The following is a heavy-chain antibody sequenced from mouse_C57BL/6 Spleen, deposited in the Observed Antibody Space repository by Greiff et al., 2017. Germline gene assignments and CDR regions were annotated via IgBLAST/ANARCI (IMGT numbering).Heavy chain of an antibody. Sequence: QVHVKQPGAELVRPGSSVKLSCKASGYTFTSYWMHWVKQRPIQGLEWIGNIDPSDSETHYNQKFKDKATLTVDKSSSTAYMQLSSLTSEDSAVYYCARGGYYVDYWGQGTTLTVSS. CDR2: IDPSDSET. CDR3: ARGGYYVDY. CDR1: GYTFTSYW. J-gene: IGHJ2*01. V-gene: IGHV1-52*01.